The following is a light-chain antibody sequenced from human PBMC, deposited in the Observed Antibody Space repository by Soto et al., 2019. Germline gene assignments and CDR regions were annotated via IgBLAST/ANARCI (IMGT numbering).Light chain of an antibody. Sequence: EIVMTQYPATLSVSPGERSTLSGRASQSVSSNLAWYQQKPGQAPRLLIYGASTRATGIPARFSGSGSGTEFTLTISSLQSEDFAVYYCQQSNNWPPLTVGQGTRLEIK. CDR3: QQSNNWPPLT. CDR1: QSVSSN. J-gene: IGKJ5*01. V-gene: IGKV3-15*01. CDR2: GAS.